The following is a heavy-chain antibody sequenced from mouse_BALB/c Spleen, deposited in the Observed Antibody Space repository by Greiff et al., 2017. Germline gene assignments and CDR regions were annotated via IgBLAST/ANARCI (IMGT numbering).Heavy chain of an antibody. J-gene: IGHJ2*01. Sequence: VQLKESGPGLVKPSQSLSLTCTVTGYSITSDYAWNWIRQFPGNKLEWMGYISYSGSTSYNPSLKSRISITRDTSKNQFFLQLNSVTTEDTATYYCARGGKLRGYFDYWGQGTTLTVSS. CDR3: ARGGKLRGYFDY. CDR2: ISYSGST. V-gene: IGHV3-2*02. CDR1: GYSITSDYA.